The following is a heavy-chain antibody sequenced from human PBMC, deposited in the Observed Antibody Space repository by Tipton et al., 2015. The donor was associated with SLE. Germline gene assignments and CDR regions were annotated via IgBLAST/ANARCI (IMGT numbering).Heavy chain of an antibody. J-gene: IGHJ4*02. CDR1: GFTFSGYW. Sequence: SLRLSCAASGFTFSGYWMTWVRQAPGKGLEWVANIKNDGSEKYYVDSVRGRFTISRDNAKNSLYLQVNSLRAEDTAVYYCARETGTLYYYDSSGNYFLDYWGQGTLVTVSS. CDR3: ARETGTLYYYDSSGNYFLDY. CDR2: IKNDGSEK. D-gene: IGHD3-22*01. V-gene: IGHV3-7*01.